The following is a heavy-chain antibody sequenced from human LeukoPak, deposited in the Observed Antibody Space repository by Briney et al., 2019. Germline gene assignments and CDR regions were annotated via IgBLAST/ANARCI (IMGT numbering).Heavy chain of an antibody. CDR1: GGSISSGDYY. CDR2: IYYSGSA. V-gene: IGHV4-30-4*08. Sequence: PSQTLSLTCTVSGGSISSGDYYWRWIRQPPGKGLEWIGYIYYSGSAYYNPSLKSRVTISVYTSKNQFSLKLSPVTAADTAVYYCARDTYQYHFDYWGQGTLVTVSS. D-gene: IGHD2-2*01. J-gene: IGHJ4*02. CDR3: ARDTYQYHFDY.